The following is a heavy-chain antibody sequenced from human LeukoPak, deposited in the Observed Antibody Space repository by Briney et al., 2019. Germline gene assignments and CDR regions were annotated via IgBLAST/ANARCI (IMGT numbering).Heavy chain of an antibody. CDR2: VKQDGSEQ. CDR1: EFTFSNHW. Sequence: GGSLRLSCAASEFTFSNHWMSWVRQAPGKGLEWVANVKQDGSEQFYVDPVKGRFTISRDNARNLLYLQMNGLKAEDTAVYYCARGRPGMGIVIDYWGQGTLVTVS. D-gene: IGHD6-13*01. CDR3: ARGRPGMGIVIDY. V-gene: IGHV3-7*01. J-gene: IGHJ4*02.